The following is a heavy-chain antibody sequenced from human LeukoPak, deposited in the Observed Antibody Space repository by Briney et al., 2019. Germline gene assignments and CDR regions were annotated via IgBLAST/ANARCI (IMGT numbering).Heavy chain of an antibody. J-gene: IGHJ6*03. CDR1: GGSFSGYY. D-gene: IGHD4-23*01. Sequence: SETLSLTCDVYGGSFSGYYWSWIRQPPGKGLEWIGEINHSGSTNYNPSLKSRVTISVDTSKNQFSLKLSSVTAADTAVYYCARVSYYYMDVWGKGTTVTVSS. CDR3: ARVSYYYMDV. CDR2: INHSGST. V-gene: IGHV4-34*01.